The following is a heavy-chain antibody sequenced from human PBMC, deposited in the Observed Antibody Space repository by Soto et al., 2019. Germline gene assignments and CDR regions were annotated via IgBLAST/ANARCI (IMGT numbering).Heavy chain of an antibody. CDR2: IIPIFGTA. Sequence: QVQLVQSGAEVKKPGSSVKVSCKASGGTFSSYAISWVRQAPGQGLEWMGGIIPIFGTANYAQKFQGRVTITADEATSTAYMELSSLRSEDTAVYYCARDLASSGWYSNDAFDIWGQGTMVTVSS. CDR1: GGTFSSYA. CDR3: ARDLASSGWYSNDAFDI. V-gene: IGHV1-69*01. D-gene: IGHD6-19*01. J-gene: IGHJ3*02.